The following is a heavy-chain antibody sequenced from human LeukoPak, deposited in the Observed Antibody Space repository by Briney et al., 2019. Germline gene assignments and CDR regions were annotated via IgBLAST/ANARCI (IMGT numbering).Heavy chain of an antibody. V-gene: IGHV4-39*07. D-gene: IGHD2-15*01. CDR1: GGSISSSSYY. CDR2: IYYSGST. CDR3: ARDSSFAVVVAAYYFDY. Sequence: SETLSLTCTVSGGSISSSSYYWGWIRQPPGKGLEWIGSIYYSGSTYYNPSLKSRVTISVDTSKNQFSLKLSSVAAADTAVYYCARDSSFAVVVAAYYFDYWGQGTLVTVSS. J-gene: IGHJ4*02.